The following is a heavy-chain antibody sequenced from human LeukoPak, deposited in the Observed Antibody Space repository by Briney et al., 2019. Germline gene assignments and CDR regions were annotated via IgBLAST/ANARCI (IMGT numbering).Heavy chain of an antibody. Sequence: GGSLRLSCAASGFTFSSYSMNWVRQAPGKGLEWVSSISSSSSYIYYADSVKGRFTISRDNAKNSLYLQMNSLRAEDTAVYYCASYGSGSYYNTDYWGQGTLVTVSS. CDR2: ISSSSSYI. CDR1: GFTFSSYS. J-gene: IGHJ4*02. CDR3: ASYGSGSYYNTDY. V-gene: IGHV3-21*01. D-gene: IGHD3-10*01.